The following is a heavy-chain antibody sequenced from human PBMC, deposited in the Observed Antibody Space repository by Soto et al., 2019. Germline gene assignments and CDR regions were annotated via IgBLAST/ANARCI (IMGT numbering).Heavy chain of an antibody. V-gene: IGHV3-15*01. J-gene: IGHJ4*02. CDR2: IKSKEHGGTI. Sequence: EVQLLESGGGLVKPGESLRLSCVASGFTFASAWMNWLRQAQWKGMAWIGRIKSKEHGGTIDYAAPMKDRFFISRDDLKNPLYLQINSLQTEDTGVDYWTWVAAILLWGPGTRVTVSS. CDR1: GFTFASAW. D-gene: IGHD3-3*01. CDR3: TWVAAILL.